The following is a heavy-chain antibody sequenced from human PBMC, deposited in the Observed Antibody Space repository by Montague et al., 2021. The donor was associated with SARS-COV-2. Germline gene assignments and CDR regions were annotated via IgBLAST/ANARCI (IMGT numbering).Heavy chain of an antibody. CDR3: ARGATYYYDSSGYVFDY. CDR1: GFTFSSYS. V-gene: IGHV3-21*01. J-gene: IGHJ4*02. Sequence: SLSLSFSASGFTFSSYSMNWVRQAPGKGLEWVSSISSSSSYIYYADSVKGRFTISRDNAKNSLYLQMNCLRAEDTAVYYCARGATYYYDSSGYVFDYWGQGTLVTVSS. D-gene: IGHD3-22*01. CDR2: ISSSSSYI.